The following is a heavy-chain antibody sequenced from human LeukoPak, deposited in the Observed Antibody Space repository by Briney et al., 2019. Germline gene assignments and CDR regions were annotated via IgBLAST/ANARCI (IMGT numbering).Heavy chain of an antibody. CDR2: VYYSGST. CDR3: ARDTTLGGYPNGFDY. CDR1: GGSISSGGYY. J-gene: IGHJ4*02. Sequence: SETLSLTCTVSGGSISSGGYYWSWIRQHPGKGLEWIGYVYYSGSTYYNPSLKSRVTISIDTSKNQFSLKLSSVTAADTAIYYCARDTTLGGYPNGFDYWGQGTLVTVSS. V-gene: IGHV4-31*03. D-gene: IGHD3-22*01.